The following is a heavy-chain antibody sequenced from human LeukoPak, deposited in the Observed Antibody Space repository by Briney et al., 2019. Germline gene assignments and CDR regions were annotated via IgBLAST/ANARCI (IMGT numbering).Heavy chain of an antibody. J-gene: IGHJ5*02. CDR2: IYYSGST. CDR1: GGSISSVDYY. D-gene: IGHD6-13*01. CDR3: ARVPSSSSWFWFDP. Sequence: SETLSLTCTVSGGSISSVDYYWSWIRQPPGKGLEWIGYIYYSGSTNYNPSLKSRVTISVDTSKNQFSLKLSSVTAADTAVYYCARVPSSSSWFWFDPWGQGTLVTVSS. V-gene: IGHV4-30-4*01.